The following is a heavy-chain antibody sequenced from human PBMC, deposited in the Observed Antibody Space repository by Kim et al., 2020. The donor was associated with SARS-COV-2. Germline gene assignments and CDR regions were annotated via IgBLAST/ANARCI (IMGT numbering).Heavy chain of an antibody. V-gene: IGHV3-11*01. D-gene: IGHD4-17*01. Sequence: GGSLRLSCAASGFTFSDYYMSWIRQAPGKGLEWVSYISSSGSTIYYADSVKGRFIISRDNAKNSLYLQMNSLRAEDTAVYYCASLIEDYGDYGSDYWGQGTLVTVSS. CDR2: ISSSGSTI. J-gene: IGHJ4*02. CDR3: ASLIEDYGDYGSDY. CDR1: GFTFSDYY.